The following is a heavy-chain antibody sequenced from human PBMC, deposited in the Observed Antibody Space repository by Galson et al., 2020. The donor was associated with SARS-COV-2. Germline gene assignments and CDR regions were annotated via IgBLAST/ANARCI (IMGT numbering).Heavy chain of an antibody. D-gene: IGHD3-10*01. Sequence: GESLKISCVASGFTFSDHHMDWVRQAPGKGLEWLGRTRNQDGGYTTQYAASVTGRFTISRDVSKNSRYLQMNNLKTGDPAVYYCVRAVPYAAGSLWGQGTLVTVSS. J-gene: IGHJ4*02. V-gene: IGHV3-72*01. CDR1: GFTFSDHH. CDR2: TRNQDGGYTT. CDR3: VRAVPYAAGSL.